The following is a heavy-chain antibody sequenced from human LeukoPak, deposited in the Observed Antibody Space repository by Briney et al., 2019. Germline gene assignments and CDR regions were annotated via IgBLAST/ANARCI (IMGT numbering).Heavy chain of an antibody. CDR1: GFTFSSHG. Sequence: GGSLRLSCAASGFTFSSHGMHWVRQAPGKGLEWVALIWYDGINKNHADSVKGRFIISRDNSKNTLYLQMNSLRAEDTAVYYCARDRSFGSGDYWGQGTLVTVSS. D-gene: IGHD3-10*01. CDR3: ARDRSFGSGDY. J-gene: IGHJ4*02. V-gene: IGHV3-33*01. CDR2: IWYDGINK.